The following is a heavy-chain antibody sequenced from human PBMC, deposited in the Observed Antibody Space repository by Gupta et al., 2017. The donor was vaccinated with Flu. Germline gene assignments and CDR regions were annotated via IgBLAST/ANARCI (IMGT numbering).Heavy chain of an antibody. CDR2: ISYDGSNK. Sequence: QVQLVESGGGVVQPGMSLRPPCAASGFAFSSYGMHWVRQAPGKGLEWVAVISYDGSNKYYADSVKGRFTISRDNSKNTLYLQMNSLRAEDTAVYYCAKDGYNFGGGIADYWGQGTLVTVSS. CDR1: GFAFSSYG. J-gene: IGHJ4*02. D-gene: IGHD5-24*01. V-gene: IGHV3-30*18. CDR3: AKDGYNFGGGIADY.